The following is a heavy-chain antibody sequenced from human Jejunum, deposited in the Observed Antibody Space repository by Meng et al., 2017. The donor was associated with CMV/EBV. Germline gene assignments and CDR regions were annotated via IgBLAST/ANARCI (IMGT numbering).Heavy chain of an antibody. Sequence: SGFNFSSYDFNWVRQAPGKGLEWLSHINPGGTTIYYADSVKGRFTISRDDAKSSLYLQMSSLRADDTAVYYCARELPASWEPFDYWGQGTLVTVSS. CDR1: GFNFSSYD. D-gene: IGHD1-26*01. CDR2: INPGGTTI. CDR3: ARELPASWEPFDY. J-gene: IGHJ4*02. V-gene: IGHV3-48*03.